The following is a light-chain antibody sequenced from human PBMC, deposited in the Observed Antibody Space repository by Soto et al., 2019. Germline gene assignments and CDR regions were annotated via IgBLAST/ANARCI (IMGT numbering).Light chain of an antibody. Sequence: QSALTQPASVSGSPGQSITISCTGTTSDVGGHNYVSWYQQHPGKAPKVMIYEVSNRPSGVSNRFSGSKSGNTASLIISGLQAEDEADYYCSSFTSSTTVVFGGGTQLTVL. J-gene: IGLJ7*01. CDR2: EVS. V-gene: IGLV2-14*01. CDR3: SSFTSSTTVV. CDR1: TSDVGGHNY.